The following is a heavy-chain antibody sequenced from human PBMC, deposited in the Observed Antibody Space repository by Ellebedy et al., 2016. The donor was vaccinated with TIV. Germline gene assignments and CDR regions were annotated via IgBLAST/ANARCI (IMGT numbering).Heavy chain of an antibody. CDR2: INQDGSEQ. V-gene: IGHV3-7*01. Sequence: GESLKISCAASGFTFSSYWMTWVRQAPGKGLEWVANINQDGSEQYYVDSVQGRFTISRDNARNSLTLQMNSVRAEDAAVYYCATDGSYGDYRSPTHAFVMWGQGTMVIVSS. CDR1: GFTFSSYW. D-gene: IGHD4-17*01. CDR3: ATDGSYGDYRSPTHAFVM. J-gene: IGHJ3*02.